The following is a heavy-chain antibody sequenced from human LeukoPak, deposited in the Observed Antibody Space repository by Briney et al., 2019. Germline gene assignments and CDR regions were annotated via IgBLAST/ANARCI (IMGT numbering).Heavy chain of an antibody. Sequence: SVKVSCKASGGTFSSYAISWVRQAPGQGLEWMGRIIPIFGTANYAQKFQGRVTITTDEATSTAYMELSSLRSEDTAVYYCARGTITYYYDSSGYYPPDYWGQGTLVTVSS. CDR1: GGTFSSYA. V-gene: IGHV1-69*05. D-gene: IGHD3-22*01. CDR2: IIPIFGTA. J-gene: IGHJ4*02. CDR3: ARGTITYYYDSSGYYPPDY.